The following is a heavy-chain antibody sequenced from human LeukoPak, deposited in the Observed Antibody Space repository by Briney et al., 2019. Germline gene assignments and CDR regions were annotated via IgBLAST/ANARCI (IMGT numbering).Heavy chain of an antibody. V-gene: IGHV4-34*01. D-gene: IGHD3-10*01. Sequence: PLETLSLTCAVYGGSFSGYYWSWIRQPPGKGLEWIGEINHSGSTNYNPSLKSRVTISVDTSKNQFSLRLSSVTAADTAVYYCARGLGYYGSISRFYYYYMDVWGKGTTVTVSS. CDR2: INHSGST. J-gene: IGHJ6*03. CDR3: ARGLGYYGSISRFYYYYMDV. CDR1: GGSFSGYY.